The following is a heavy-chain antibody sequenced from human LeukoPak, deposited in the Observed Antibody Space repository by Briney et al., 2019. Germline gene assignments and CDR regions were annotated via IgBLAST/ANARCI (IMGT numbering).Heavy chain of an antibody. Sequence: SETLSLTCTVSGGSISSGGYYWSWIRQHPGKGLEWIGYIYYSGSTYYNPSLKSRVIISVDTSKNQFSLRLSSVTAADTAVYYCARVLQGWFDPWGQGTLVTVSS. V-gene: IGHV4-31*03. J-gene: IGHJ5*02. CDR3: ARVLQGWFDP. D-gene: IGHD4-11*01. CDR2: IYYSGST. CDR1: GGSISSGGYY.